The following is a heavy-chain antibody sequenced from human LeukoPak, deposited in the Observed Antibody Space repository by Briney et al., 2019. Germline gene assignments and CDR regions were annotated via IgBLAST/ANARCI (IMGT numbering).Heavy chain of an antibody. J-gene: IGHJ1*01. V-gene: IGHV1-69*01. CDR2: IIPIFGTA. CDR3: ARDSSEFRSLIPH. CDR1: GGIFSNYA. Sequence: ASVKVSCKASGGIFSNYAISRVRQAPGQGLEWMGGIIPIFGTANYAEKFRGRVTITADETTSTAYMELSRLKSEDTAVYYCARDSSEFRSLIPHWGQGTLVTVSS. D-gene: IGHD2-21*01.